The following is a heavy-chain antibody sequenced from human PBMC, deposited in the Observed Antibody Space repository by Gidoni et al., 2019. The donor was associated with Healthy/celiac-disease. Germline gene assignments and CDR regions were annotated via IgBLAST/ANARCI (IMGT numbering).Heavy chain of an antibody. CDR1: GFTFSSYG. CDR2: IWYDGSNK. J-gene: IGHJ6*02. Sequence: QVQLVESGGGVVQPGRSLRLSCAASGFTFSSYGMHWVRQAPGKGLEWVAVIWYDGSNKYYADSVKGRFTISRDNSKNTLYLQMNSLRAEDTAVYYCARVSEYSSSSGYYYYYGMDVWGQGTTVTVSS. D-gene: IGHD6-6*01. CDR3: ARVSEYSSSSGYYYYYGMDV. V-gene: IGHV3-33*01.